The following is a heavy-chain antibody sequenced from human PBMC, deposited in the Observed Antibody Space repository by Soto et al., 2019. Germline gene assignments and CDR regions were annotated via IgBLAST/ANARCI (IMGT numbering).Heavy chain of an antibody. D-gene: IGHD3-16*01. J-gene: IGHJ6*04. CDR3: AKLRGSTYYYRMDV. CDR2: ISGSGGLT. CDR1: GFIFSNYA. V-gene: IGHV3-23*01. Sequence: VHLLESGGGLVQPGGSLRLSCAASGFIFSNYAVSWVRQAPGKGLEWVSGISGSGGLTYYADSVKGRFTISRDNSRDTLYLQMNSLRAEDTAVYYCAKLRGSTYYYRMDVWGKGTTVTVSS.